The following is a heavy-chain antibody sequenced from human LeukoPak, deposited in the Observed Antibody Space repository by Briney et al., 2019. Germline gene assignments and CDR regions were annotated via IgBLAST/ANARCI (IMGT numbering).Heavy chain of an antibody. CDR3: ARLAGSGSSTLDY. D-gene: IGHD3-10*01. J-gene: IGHJ4*02. CDR2: ISRSGST. CDR1: GDSISSSYW. Sequence: PSGTLSLTCTVTGDSISSSYWWSWVRQPPGKGLEWIGQISRSGSTNYSPSLKSRVTISLDNSKNLFSLKLSSVTAADTAVYYCARLAGSGSSTLDYWGQGTLVTVSS. V-gene: IGHV4-4*02.